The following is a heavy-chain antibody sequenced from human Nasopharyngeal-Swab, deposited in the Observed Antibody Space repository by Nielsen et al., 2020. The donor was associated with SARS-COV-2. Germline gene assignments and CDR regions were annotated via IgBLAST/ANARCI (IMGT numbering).Heavy chain of an antibody. CDR3: ARGVGQQLVRLFDY. D-gene: IGHD6-13*01. J-gene: IGHJ4*02. CDR1: GYSFTSYW. V-gene: IGHV5-51*01. CDR2: IYPGDSDT. Sequence: GGSLRLSCKGSGYSFTSYWICWVRQIPGKGLEWMGIIYPGDSDTRYSPSFHGQVTISADKSISTAYLQWSSLKASDAAMYYCARGVGQQLVRLFDYWGQGTLVTVSS.